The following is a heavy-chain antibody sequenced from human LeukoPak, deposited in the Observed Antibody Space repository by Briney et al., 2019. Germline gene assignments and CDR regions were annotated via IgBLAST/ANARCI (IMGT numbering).Heavy chain of an antibody. J-gene: IGHJ4*02. CDR2: TSSDLNVK. V-gene: IGHV3-30-3*01. Sequence: GGSLRLSCAASGFTFRNYVIHWVRQAPGKGLEWVAVTSSDLNVKLYADSVKGRFTTSRDNSRSTLYLQMNSLRPEDTAIYYCAREGYYGSGSPPSLYFDYWGQGTLVTVSS. D-gene: IGHD3-10*01. CDR3: AREGYYGSGSPPSLYFDY. CDR1: GFTFRNYV.